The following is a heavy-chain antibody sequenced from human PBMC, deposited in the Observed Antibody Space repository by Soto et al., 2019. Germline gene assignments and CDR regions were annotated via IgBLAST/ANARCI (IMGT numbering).Heavy chain of an antibody. J-gene: IGHJ5*02. CDR1: GFTFSSYS. V-gene: IGHV3-48*02. CDR3: AREAAAGYLNWFDP. Sequence: EVQLVESGGGLVQPGGSLRLSCAASGFTFSSYSMNWVRQAPGKGLEWVSYISSSSSTIYYADSVKGRFTTSRDNAKNPLYLQINGLGDRETAVYYGAREAAAGYLNWFDPWGQGTLVTVSS. D-gene: IGHD6-13*01. CDR2: ISSSSSTI.